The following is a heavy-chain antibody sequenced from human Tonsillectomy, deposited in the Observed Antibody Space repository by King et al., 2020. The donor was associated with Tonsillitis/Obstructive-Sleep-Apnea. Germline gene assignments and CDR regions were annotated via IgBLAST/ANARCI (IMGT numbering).Heavy chain of an antibody. V-gene: IGHV4-34*01. Sequence: VQLPQWGAGLLKPSETLSLTCAVYGGSFSGYYWSWIRQPPGKGLEWIGEIDHSGSTNYNPSLKSRVTISIDTSKNQFSLKLSSVTAADTAVYYCARGIWGSYRFTSDAFDIWGQGTMVTVSS. CDR3: ARGIWGSYRFTSDAFDI. CDR1: GGSFSGYY. J-gene: IGHJ3*02. CDR2: IDHSGST. D-gene: IGHD3-16*02.